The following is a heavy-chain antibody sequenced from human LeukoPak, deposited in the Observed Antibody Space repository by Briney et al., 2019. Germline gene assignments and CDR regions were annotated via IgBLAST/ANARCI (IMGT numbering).Heavy chain of an antibody. Sequence: PSETLSLTCAVYGGSFSGYYWSRIRQPPGKGLEWIGEINHSGSTNYNPSLKSRVTISVDTSKNQFSLKLSSVTAADTAVYYCARLTSSGWYRDNWFDPWGQGTLVTVSS. D-gene: IGHD6-19*01. CDR1: GGSFSGYY. V-gene: IGHV4-34*01. J-gene: IGHJ5*02. CDR3: ARLTSSGWYRDNWFDP. CDR2: INHSGST.